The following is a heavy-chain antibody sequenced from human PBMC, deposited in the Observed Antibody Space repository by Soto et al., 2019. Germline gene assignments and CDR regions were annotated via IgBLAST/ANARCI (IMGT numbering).Heavy chain of an antibody. CDR3: ARSGIQLWFFDGEDYYYYYGMDV. CDR2: ISAYNGNT. J-gene: IGHJ6*02. CDR1: GYTFTSYG. D-gene: IGHD5-18*01. Sequence: ASVKVSCKASGYTFTSYGISWVRQAPGQGLEWMGWISAYNGNTNYAQKLQGRVTMTTDTSTSTAYMELRSLRSDDTAVYYCARSGIQLWFFDGEDYYYYYGMDVWGQGTTVTVSS. V-gene: IGHV1-18*01.